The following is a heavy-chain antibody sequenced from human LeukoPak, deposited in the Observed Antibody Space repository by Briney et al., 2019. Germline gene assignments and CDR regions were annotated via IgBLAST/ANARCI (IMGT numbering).Heavy chain of an antibody. CDR1: GGSIITTNYY. V-gene: IGHV4-39*07. Sequence: PSETLSLTCTVSGGSIITTNYYWGWIRQPPGKGLEWIGSICYSGNTYYKPSLKSRVTISVDTSKSQFSLKLTSVTAADTAVYYCAKGSHYNWNYYYYYMDVWGKGTTVTVSS. D-gene: IGHD1-20*01. J-gene: IGHJ6*03. CDR2: ICYSGNT. CDR3: AKGSHYNWNYYYYYMDV.